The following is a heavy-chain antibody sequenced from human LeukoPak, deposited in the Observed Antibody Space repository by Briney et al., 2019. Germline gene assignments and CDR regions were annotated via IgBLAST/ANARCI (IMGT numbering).Heavy chain of an antibody. CDR3: ARGRIRYYGMDV. CDR2: IIPILGIA. Sequence: GASVKVSCKASGGTFSSYAISWVRQAPGQGLEWMGRIIPILGIANYAQKFQGRVTITADKSTSTAYMELRSLRSEDTAVYYCARGRIRYYGMDVWGQGTTVTVSS. CDR1: GGTFSSYA. J-gene: IGHJ6*02. D-gene: IGHD2-15*01. V-gene: IGHV1-69*04.